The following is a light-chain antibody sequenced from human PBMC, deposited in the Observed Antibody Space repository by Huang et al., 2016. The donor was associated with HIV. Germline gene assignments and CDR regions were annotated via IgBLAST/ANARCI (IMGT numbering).Light chain of an antibody. CDR3: QQYGSPWT. J-gene: IGKJ1*01. V-gene: IGKV3-20*01. CDR1: QSVSSSN. Sequence: EIVLTQSPGTLSLSPGERATLSCRASQSVSSSNLAWYQQKPGQAPRRLIYGASSRATGIPDRFSGSGSGTDFTLTISRLEPEDFAVYYCQQYGSPWTFGQGTKVEIK. CDR2: GAS.